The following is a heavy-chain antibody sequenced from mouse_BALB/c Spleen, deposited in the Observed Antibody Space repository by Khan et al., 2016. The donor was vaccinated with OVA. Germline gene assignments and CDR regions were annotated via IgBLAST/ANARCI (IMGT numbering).Heavy chain of an antibody. V-gene: IGHV3-2*02. CDR3: AMGRTY. Sequence: EVQLQESGPGLVKPSQSLPLTCTVTGFSITSDYAWNWLRQFPGNKLEWMGYISYSGRTSYNPSLKSRISVTRGTSKNQFFLQLNSVTTEETATYYCAMGRTYWGQGTLVTVSA. D-gene: IGHD4-1*01. CDR2: ISYSGRT. J-gene: IGHJ3*01. CDR1: GFSITSDYA.